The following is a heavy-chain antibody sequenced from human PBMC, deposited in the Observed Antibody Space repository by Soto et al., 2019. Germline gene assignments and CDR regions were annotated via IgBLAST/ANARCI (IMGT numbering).Heavy chain of an antibody. V-gene: IGHV3-30*03. CDR1: GFTFSSYG. Sequence: QVQLVESGGGVVQPGRSLRLSCAASGFTFSSYGMHWVRQAPGKGLEWVAVISYDGSNKYYADSVKGRFTISRDNSKNTLYLQMNSLRAEDTAVYYCATGFYYGSGSPSIWGQGTMVTVSS. D-gene: IGHD3-10*01. J-gene: IGHJ3*02. CDR2: ISYDGSNK. CDR3: ATGFYYGSGSPSI.